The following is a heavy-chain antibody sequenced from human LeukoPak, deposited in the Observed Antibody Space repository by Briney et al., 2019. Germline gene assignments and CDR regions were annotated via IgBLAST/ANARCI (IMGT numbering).Heavy chain of an antibody. V-gene: IGHV4-34*01. Sequence: SETLSLTCAVYGGSFSGYYWNWIPQPPGKGLEWIGEINHSGGTNYNPSLKSRVTISVDTSKNQFSLKLSSVTAADTAVYYCAIRRYCSSTSCYTTYYFDYWGQGTLVTVSS. D-gene: IGHD2-2*02. CDR1: GGSFSGYY. J-gene: IGHJ4*02. CDR2: INHSGGT. CDR3: AIRRYCSSTSCYTTYYFDY.